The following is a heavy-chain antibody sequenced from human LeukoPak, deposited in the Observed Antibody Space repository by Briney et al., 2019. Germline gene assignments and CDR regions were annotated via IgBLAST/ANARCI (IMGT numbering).Heavy chain of an antibody. CDR1: GGSISSYY. J-gene: IGHJ5*02. CDR2: IYYSGST. CDR3: ARSPGFVDTSTGEWFDP. D-gene: IGHD7-27*01. V-gene: IGHV4-59*08. Sequence: SETLSLTCTVSGGSISSYYWSWIRQPPGKGLEWIGYIYYSGSTNYNPSLKGRVTISVDTSKNQFSLKLSSVTAADTAVYYCARSPGFVDTSTGEWFDPWGPGALVIVSS.